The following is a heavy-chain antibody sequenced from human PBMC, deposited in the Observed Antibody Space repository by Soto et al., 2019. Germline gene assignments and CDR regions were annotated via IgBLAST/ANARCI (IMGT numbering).Heavy chain of an antibody. CDR3: ANRIAVAGSSNWYFDL. D-gene: IGHD6-19*01. V-gene: IGHV3-23*01. CDR1: GFTFSIYA. CDR2: ISGSGGSK. J-gene: IGHJ2*01. Sequence: EVQLLESGGGLVQPGGSLRLSCAASGFTFSIYAMTWVRQAPGKGLEWVSAISGSGGSKYYADSVKGRFTISRDNSKNTLSLQMNSLRAEDSAVYYCANRIAVAGSSNWYFDLWGRGTLVTVSS.